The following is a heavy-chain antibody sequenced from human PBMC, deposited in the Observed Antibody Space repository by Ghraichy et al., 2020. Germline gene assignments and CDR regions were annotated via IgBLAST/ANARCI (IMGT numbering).Heavy chain of an antibody. J-gene: IGHJ4*02. Sequence: ASVKVSCKASGYTFTSYGFSWVRQVPGQGLEWVGWISASNGNTKYAEKLQGRVTMTTDTSTSAAYMELRSLTSDDTAVYYCARDRPAFGRIPTPFDYWGQGTLVTVSS. CDR1: GYTFTSYG. CDR2: ISASNGNT. CDR3: ARDRPAFGRIPTPFDY. V-gene: IGHV1-18*01. D-gene: IGHD3-10*01.